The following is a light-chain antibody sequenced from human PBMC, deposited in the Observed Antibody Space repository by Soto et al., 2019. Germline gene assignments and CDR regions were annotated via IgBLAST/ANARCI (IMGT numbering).Light chain of an antibody. CDR2: KAS. V-gene: IGKV1-5*03. CDR3: QHDNSNSEA. CDR1: QTISSW. Sequence: DIQMTQSPSTLSGSVGDRVTITCRASQTISSWLAWYQQKPGKAPKLLIYKASTLKSGVPSRFSGSGSGTEFTLTISSLQPDDFATYYCQHDNSNSEAFGQGTKVDIK. J-gene: IGKJ1*01.